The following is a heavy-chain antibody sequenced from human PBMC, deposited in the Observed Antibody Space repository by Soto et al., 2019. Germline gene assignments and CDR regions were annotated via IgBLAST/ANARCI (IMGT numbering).Heavy chain of an antibody. D-gene: IGHD2-15*01. CDR1: GSTFTSYA. CDR3: AREEVVVVVAATHYYFDY. CDR2: INAGNGNT. Sequence: QVQLVQSGAEVKKPGASVKVSCKASGSTFTSYAMHWVRQAPGQRLEWMGWINAGNGNTKYSQKFQGRVTITRDTSASTAYMELSSLRSEDTAVYYCAREEVVVVVAATHYYFDYWGQGTLVTVSS. J-gene: IGHJ4*02. V-gene: IGHV1-3*01.